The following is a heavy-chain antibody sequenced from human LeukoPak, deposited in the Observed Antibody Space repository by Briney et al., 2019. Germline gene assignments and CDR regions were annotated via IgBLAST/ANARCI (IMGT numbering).Heavy chain of an antibody. CDR3: ARAGVRTPYSSAPLYYFDY. V-gene: IGHV1-69*05. J-gene: IGHJ4*02. CDR1: GGTFSSYA. Sequence: SVKVSCKASGGTFSSYAISWVRQAPGQGLEWMGGIIPIFGTANYAQKFQGRVTITTDESTSTAYMELSSLRSEDTAVYYCARAGVRTPYSSAPLYYFDYWGQGTLVTVFS. CDR2: IIPIFGTA. D-gene: IGHD6-25*01.